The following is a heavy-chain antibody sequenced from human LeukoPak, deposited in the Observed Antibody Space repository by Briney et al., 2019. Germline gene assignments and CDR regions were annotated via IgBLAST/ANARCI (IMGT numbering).Heavy chain of an antibody. J-gene: IGHJ4*02. V-gene: IGHV4-4*02. D-gene: IGHD1-26*01. CDR3: ARVGVGAFLDY. CDR2: IYHSGST. Sequence: SETLSLTCAVSGGSISSSNWWSWVRQPPGKGLEWIGEIYHSGSTNYNPSLKSRVTISVDTSKNQFPLKLSSVTAADTAVYYCARVGVGAFLDYWGQGTLVTVSS. CDR1: GGSISSSNW.